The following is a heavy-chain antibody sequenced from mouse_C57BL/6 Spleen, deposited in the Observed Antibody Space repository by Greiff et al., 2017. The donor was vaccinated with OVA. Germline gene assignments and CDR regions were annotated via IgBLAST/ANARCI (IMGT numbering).Heavy chain of an antibody. D-gene: IGHD1-1*01. CDR3: ASPYYGSSYVSYFDY. CDR2: INPNNGGT. Sequence: EVQLQQSGPELVKPGASVKISCKASGYTFTDYYMNWVKQSHGKSLEWIGDINPNNGGTSYNQKFKGKATLTVDKSSSTAYMELRSLTSEDSAVYYCASPYYGSSYVSYFDYWGQGTTLTVSS. CDR1: GYTFTDYY. V-gene: IGHV1-26*01. J-gene: IGHJ2*01.